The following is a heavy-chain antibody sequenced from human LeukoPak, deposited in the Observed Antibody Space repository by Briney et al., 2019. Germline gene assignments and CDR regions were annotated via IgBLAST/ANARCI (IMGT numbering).Heavy chain of an antibody. V-gene: IGHV4-59*08. CDR2: SYYGGGN. J-gene: IGHJ4*02. D-gene: IGHD6-6*01. Sequence: PSETLSLTCTVSGGSISTYYWTWIRQPPGKGLGLVWIVYSYYGGGNNDNTALNGRVTISIDTSKNQVSLKLSSVTAADTAVYYCARLWDSSSSLDYWGQGTLVTVSS. CDR1: GGSISTYY. CDR3: ARLWDSSSSLDY.